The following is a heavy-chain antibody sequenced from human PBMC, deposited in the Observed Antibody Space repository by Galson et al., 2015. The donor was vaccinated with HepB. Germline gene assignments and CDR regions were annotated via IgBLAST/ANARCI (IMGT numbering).Heavy chain of an antibody. J-gene: IGHJ6*02. V-gene: IGHV3-13*01. CDR3: ARDRLYYGLDV. D-gene: IGHD6-6*01. CDR1: GFTFSTYD. CDR2: IGTTGDT. Sequence: SLRLSCAASGFTFSTYDMHWVRQAPGKGLEWVSGIGTTGDTYYPGSVKGRFTISRENAKNSLYLQMNSLRAGDTAVYYCARDRLYYGLDVWGQGTTVTVSS.